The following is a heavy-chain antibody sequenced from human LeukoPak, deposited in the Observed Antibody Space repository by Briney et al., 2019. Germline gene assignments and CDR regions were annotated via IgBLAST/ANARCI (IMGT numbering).Heavy chain of an antibody. V-gene: IGHV3-48*04. J-gene: IGHJ5*02. Sequence: PGGSLRLSCAASGITFSSYGMHWVRQAPGKGLEWVSYISTSSSTKYYADSVKGRLTISRDNAKNSLYLQMSSLRAEDTAVYYCARDSAGFDRWGQGTLVTVSS. CDR2: ISTSSSTK. CDR1: GITFSSYG. D-gene: IGHD6-19*01. CDR3: ARDSAGFDR.